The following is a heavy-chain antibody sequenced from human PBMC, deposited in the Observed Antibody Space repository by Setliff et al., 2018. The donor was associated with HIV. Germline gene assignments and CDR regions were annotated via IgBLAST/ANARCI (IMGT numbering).Heavy chain of an antibody. CDR3: ARESPSSSWFYFDF. D-gene: IGHD6-13*01. CDR2: INHRGST. V-gene: IGHV4-38-2*02. CDR1: GDSVSSRYY. Sequence: SETLSLTCTVSGDSVSSRYYWGWIRQSPGKGLEWIGEINHRGSTNYNPSLKSRVTVSVDTSKNQFSLKLGSVTAADTAVYYCARESPSSSWFYFDFWGQGTLVTVSS. J-gene: IGHJ4*02.